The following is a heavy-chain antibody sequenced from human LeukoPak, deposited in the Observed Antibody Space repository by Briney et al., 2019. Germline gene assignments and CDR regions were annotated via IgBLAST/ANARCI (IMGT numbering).Heavy chain of an antibody. CDR3: GLSSRDYYYYYYMDV. J-gene: IGHJ6*03. CDR2: IYTGGST. D-gene: IGHD3-16*02. Sequence: SQTLSLTCTVPGGSISSGSYYWSWIRQPAGKGLEWIGRIYTGGSTNYNPSLKSRVTISVDTSKNQFSLKLSSVTAADTAVYYCGLSSRDYYYYYYMDVWGKGTTVTISS. V-gene: IGHV4-61*02. CDR1: GGSISSGSYY.